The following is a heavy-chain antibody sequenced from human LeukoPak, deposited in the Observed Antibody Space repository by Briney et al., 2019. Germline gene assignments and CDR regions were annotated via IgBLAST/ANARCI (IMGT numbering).Heavy chain of an antibody. CDR1: GFTFISYG. CDR2: ISYDGSNK. J-gene: IGHJ6*02. CDR3: AKAPPKPGRDYYYGMDV. V-gene: IGHV3-30*18. Sequence: GGSLRLSCAASGFTFISYGMHWVRQAPGKGLEWVAVISYDGSNKYYADSVKGRFTISRDNSKNTLYLQMNSLRAEDTAVYYCAKAPPKPGRDYYYGMDVWGQGTTVTVSS. D-gene: IGHD2-8*02.